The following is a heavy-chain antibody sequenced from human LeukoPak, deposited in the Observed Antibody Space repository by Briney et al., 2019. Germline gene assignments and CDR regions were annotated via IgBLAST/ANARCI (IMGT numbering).Heavy chain of an antibody. V-gene: IGHV3-11*01. CDR1: GLTFNDYY. CDR2: INIGGTNT. CDR3: ATDGAGFDT. J-gene: IGHJ5*02. Sequence: PGGSLRFSCAAPGLTFNDYYMSWIRQAPGKGLEWLSYINIGGTNTHYADSVKGRFTISRDNAKKSLYLEMNNLRAEDTAVYYCATDGAGFDTWGQGVLVTVSS.